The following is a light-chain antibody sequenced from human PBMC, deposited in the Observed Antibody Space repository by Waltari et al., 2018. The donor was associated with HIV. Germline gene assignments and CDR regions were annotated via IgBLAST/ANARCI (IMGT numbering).Light chain of an antibody. J-gene: IGLJ2*01. CDR2: YDS. CDR1: KLGTKR. V-gene: IGLV3-21*01. CDR3: QVWDSDTDHVI. Sequence: SVLTQPPSVSVAPGETATITCGGNKLGTKRVHWYQQKAGPAPVLVIFYDSDRPSGIPERFSGSNFGNTATLTISRVEAGDEADYYCQVWDSDTDHVIFGAGTKLTVL.